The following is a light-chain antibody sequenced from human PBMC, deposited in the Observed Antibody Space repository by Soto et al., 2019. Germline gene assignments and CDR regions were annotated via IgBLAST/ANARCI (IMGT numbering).Light chain of an antibody. J-gene: IGLJ3*02. CDR2: EVT. Sequence: QSALTQPPSTSGSPGQSVTISCTGTSSDISDYDFVSWYQQHPGKAPKLIIYEVTKRPSGVPDRFSGSKSGNTASLTVSGLQAEDEAVYHCCSFAGSNNWMFGGGTKLTVL. CDR1: SSDISDYDF. V-gene: IGLV2-8*01. CDR3: CSFAGSNNWM.